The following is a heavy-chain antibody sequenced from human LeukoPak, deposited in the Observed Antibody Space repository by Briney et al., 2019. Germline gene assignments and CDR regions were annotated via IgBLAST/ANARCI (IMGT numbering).Heavy chain of an antibody. Sequence: QPGGSLRLSCTTSGFSFNTYSMSWVRQSPGKGLEWVSAINDDTPYYTDSVKGRFTVSRDKSKDTLYLHLNSLRAEDTAIYYCAKEHDLWHKQGNWFDTWGQGVLVTVSS. CDR1: GFSFNTYS. CDR2: INDDTP. D-gene: IGHD3-3*01. V-gene: IGHV3-23*01. CDR3: AKEHDLWHKQGNWFDT. J-gene: IGHJ5*02.